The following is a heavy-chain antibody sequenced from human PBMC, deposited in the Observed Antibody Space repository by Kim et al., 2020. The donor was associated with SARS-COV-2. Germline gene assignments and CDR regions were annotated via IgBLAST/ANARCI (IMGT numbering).Heavy chain of an antibody. CDR2: ISYGGST. V-gene: IGHV4-31*03. CDR1: DGSIGSGGFF. Sequence: SETLSLTCTVSDGSIGSGGFFWSWIRQHPGKGLEWIGHISYGGSTNYNPSLESRVSISGDTSKNQFSLKLSSVTAADTAVYFCARGTIYSIDYWRQGTLVTVSS. CDR3: ARGTIYSIDY. D-gene: IGHD2-21*01. J-gene: IGHJ4*02.